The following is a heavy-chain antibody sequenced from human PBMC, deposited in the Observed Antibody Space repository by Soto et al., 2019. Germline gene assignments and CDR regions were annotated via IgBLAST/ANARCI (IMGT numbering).Heavy chain of an antibody. J-gene: IGHJ6*02. CDR1: GFSFSDYS. CDR2: ISRSGSLN. CDR3: ARDLEYSSSWYYYYGLDV. V-gene: IGHV3-48*02. Sequence: GGSLRLSCAVSGFSFSDYSMNWVRQAPWKGLEWLSYISRSGSLNYYADSVKGRFTISRDNAKNSLYLEMNSVRDEDTAMCYCARDLEYSSSWYYYYGLDVWGHGTTVTVSS. D-gene: IGHD6-6*01.